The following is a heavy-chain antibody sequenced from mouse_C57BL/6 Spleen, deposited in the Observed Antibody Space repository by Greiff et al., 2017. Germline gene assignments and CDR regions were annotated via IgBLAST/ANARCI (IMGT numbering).Heavy chain of an antibody. V-gene: IGHV5-9*01. J-gene: IGHJ4*01. CDR1: GFTFSSYT. CDR3: ARQSWDDAMDY. CDR2: ISGGGGNT. D-gene: IGHD4-1*01. Sequence: EVKLMESGGGLVKPGGSLKLSCAASGFTFSSYTMSWVRQTPEKRLEWVATISGGGGNTYYPDSVKGRFTISRDNAKNTLYLQMSSLRSEDTALYYCARQSWDDAMDYWGQGTSVTVSS.